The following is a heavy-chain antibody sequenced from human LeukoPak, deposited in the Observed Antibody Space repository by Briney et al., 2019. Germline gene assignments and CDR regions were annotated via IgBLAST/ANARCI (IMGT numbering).Heavy chain of an antibody. CDR1: GYTFTSYG. J-gene: IGHJ4*02. CDR3: ARDYRIAAAGTWVFDY. D-gene: IGHD6-13*01. Sequence: GASVKVSCKASGYTFTSYGISWVRQAPGQGLEWMGIINPSGGSTTYAQKFQGRVTMTRDTSTSTVYMELSSLRSEDTAVYYCARDYRIAAAGTWVFDYWGQGTLVTVSS. V-gene: IGHV1-46*01. CDR2: INPSGGST.